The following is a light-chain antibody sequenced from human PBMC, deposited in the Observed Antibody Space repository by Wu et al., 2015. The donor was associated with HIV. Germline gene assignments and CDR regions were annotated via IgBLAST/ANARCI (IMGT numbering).Light chain of an antibody. V-gene: IGKV3-11*01. CDR1: QDTGTN. J-gene: IGKJ1*01. CDR3: QHRSDWPT. Sequence: EIVLTQSPATLSLSPGERATLSCRASQDTGTNLAWYQQKPGQAPRLLIYDVSNRATDIPARFSGSGSGTEFTLTISSLEPDDFAVYYCQHRSDWPTFGQGTKVEIQ. CDR2: DVS.